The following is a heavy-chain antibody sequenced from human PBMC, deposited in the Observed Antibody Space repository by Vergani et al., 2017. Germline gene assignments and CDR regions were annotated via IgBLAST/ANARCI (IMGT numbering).Heavy chain of an antibody. CDR3: AGGGTSSNRDYFDY. CDR1: GYAFTSHH. D-gene: IGHD2-2*01. J-gene: IGHJ4*02. V-gene: IGHV1-46*01. CDR2: INPSDGTT. Sequence: QVQLVQSGAEVKKPGASVKVSCKASGYAFTSHHLQWVRQAPGQGFEWMGIINPSDGTTSYAQRFQGRVTLTRDTSTSTVYMELSNLRSDDTAVYYCAGGGTSSNRDYFDYWGQGTLVTVSS.